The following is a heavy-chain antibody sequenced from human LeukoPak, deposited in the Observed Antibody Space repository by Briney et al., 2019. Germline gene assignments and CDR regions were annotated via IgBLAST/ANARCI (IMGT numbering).Heavy chain of an antibody. J-gene: IGHJ4*02. V-gene: IGHV3-23*01. Sequence: PGGSLRLTCACTRWTFSSYAMSWVRQAPGKGLAGVSLISGSGGSTHYADTVKGRFSISRDNSKNTRYLQMNSLRAEDTAVYYCAKGRTYDRSPTEDYWGQGTLVTVSS. CDR3: AKGRTYDRSPTEDY. CDR1: RWTFSSYA. CDR2: ISGSGGST. D-gene: IGHD3-3*01.